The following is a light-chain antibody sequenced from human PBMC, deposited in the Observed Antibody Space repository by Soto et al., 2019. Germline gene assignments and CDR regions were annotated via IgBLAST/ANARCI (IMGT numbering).Light chain of an antibody. CDR2: GVS. CDR1: QSISHNY. V-gene: IGKV3-20*01. Sequence: EIVLTQSPGTLSLSPGERATLSCRASQSISHNYLAWYQQEPGQAPRLLIHGVSIRATGIPDRFSGSGSGTDFTLTISRLEPEDFAVYYCQLYSGSPWTFGQGTKVEIK. J-gene: IGKJ1*01. CDR3: QLYSGSPWT.